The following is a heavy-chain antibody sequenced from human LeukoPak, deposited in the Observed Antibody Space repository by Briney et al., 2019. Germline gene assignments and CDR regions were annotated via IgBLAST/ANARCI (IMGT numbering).Heavy chain of an antibody. D-gene: IGHD2-2*01. CDR2: IYHSGTT. Sequence: SETLSLTCAVAGGSISRSNWWNWVRQPPGKGLEWIGEIYHSGTTNYNPSLKSRVTISVDKSKNQLSLKLISVTAADTAVYYCARDLRFCSDTRCFDWFDPWGQGTLVTVSS. J-gene: IGHJ5*02. V-gene: IGHV4-4*02. CDR3: ARDLRFCSDTRCFDWFDP. CDR1: GGSISRSNW.